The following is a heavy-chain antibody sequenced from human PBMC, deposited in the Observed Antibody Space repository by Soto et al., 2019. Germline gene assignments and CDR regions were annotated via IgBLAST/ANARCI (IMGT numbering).Heavy chain of an antibody. CDR3: ARQVSWWVGTFD. Sequence: SETLSLTCSVSGVSMSNNNDYWGWIRQPPGKGLEWIGSIHYSETTKYNPSLKNRVSISVDTSKKQFSLRLSSVTAADTAVYYCARQVSWWVGTFDWGQGTLVTVSS. CDR1: GVSMSNNNDY. J-gene: IGHJ4*02. D-gene: IGHD2-15*01. CDR2: IHYSETT. V-gene: IGHV4-39*01.